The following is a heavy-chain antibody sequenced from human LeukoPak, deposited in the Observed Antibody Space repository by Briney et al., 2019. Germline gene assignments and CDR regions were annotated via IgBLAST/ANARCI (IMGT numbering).Heavy chain of an antibody. V-gene: IGHV1-2*02. CDR3: ARGWGSSSWSPLNY. CDR2: INPNSGGT. CDR1: GYTFTGYY. J-gene: IGHJ4*02. D-gene: IGHD6-13*01. Sequence: ASVKVSCKASGYTFTGYYMHWVRQAPGQGLEWMGWINPNSGGTNYAQKFQGRVTMTRDTSISTAYMELSRLRSEDTAVYYCARGWGSSSWSPLNYWGQGTLVTVSS.